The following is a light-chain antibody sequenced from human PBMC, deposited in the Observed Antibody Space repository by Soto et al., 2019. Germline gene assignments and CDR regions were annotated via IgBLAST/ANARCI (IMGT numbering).Light chain of an antibody. Sequence: QSVLAQPASVSGSPGQSITISCTGTSSDVGAYNYVSWYHQHHPGKAPELIIYDVTDRPSGVSTRFSDSKSGNTASLTISGLQAEDEGDYYCSSYTTIKTVIFGGGTKLTVL. CDR3: SSYTTIKTVI. V-gene: IGLV2-14*01. CDR1: SSDVGAYNY. J-gene: IGLJ2*01. CDR2: DVT.